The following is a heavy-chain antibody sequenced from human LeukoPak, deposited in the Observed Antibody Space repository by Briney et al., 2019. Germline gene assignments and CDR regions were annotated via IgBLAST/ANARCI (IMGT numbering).Heavy chain of an antibody. V-gene: IGHV4-34*01. CDR1: GGSFSGYY. CDR2: INHSGST. Sequence: SETLSLTCAVHGGSFSGYYWSWIRQPPGKGLEWIGEINHSGSTNYNPSLKSRVTISVDTSKNQFSLKLSSVTAADTAVYYCARGLYVTPRNLAVAGSSQFDPWGQGTLVTVSS. D-gene: IGHD6-19*01. J-gene: IGHJ5*02. CDR3: ARGLYVTPRNLAVAGSSQFDP.